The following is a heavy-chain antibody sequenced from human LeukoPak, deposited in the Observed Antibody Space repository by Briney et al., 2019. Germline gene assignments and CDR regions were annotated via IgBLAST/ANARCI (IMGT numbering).Heavy chain of an antibody. D-gene: IGHD1-26*01. CDR2: ISGNSGNT. CDR1: GYIFTKYG. CDR3: SRTYSGSFRQVGEYDY. J-gene: IGHJ4*02. V-gene: IGHV1-18*01. Sequence: GASVNVSCKASGYIFTKYGINWIRQAPGQGPEWMGWISGNSGNTDFAPKFQGRLMMTADTSTSTAFMELRSLRPDDTAVYYCSRTYSGSFRQVGEYDYWGQGTQVTVSS.